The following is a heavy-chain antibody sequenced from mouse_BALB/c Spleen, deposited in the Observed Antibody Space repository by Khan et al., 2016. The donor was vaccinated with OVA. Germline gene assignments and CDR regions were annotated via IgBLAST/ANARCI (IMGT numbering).Heavy chain of an antibody. CDR1: GYSFTGYF. CDR2: INTNYGET. CDR3: ARIYGSDFDY. J-gene: IGHJ2*01. Sequence: VPLKQPGPELVKPGASVKISCKASGYSFTGYFMHWVMQSHGKSLEWIGRINTNYGETFYNQKFVGKATLTADESSSTAHMEHRSLASEDSAGYYCARIYGSDFDYWAQGTTLTVS. V-gene: IGHV1-20*02. D-gene: IGHD1-1*01.